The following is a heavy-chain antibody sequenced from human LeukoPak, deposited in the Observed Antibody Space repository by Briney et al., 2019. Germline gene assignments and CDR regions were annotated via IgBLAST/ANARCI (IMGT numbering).Heavy chain of an antibody. V-gene: IGHV4-34*01. D-gene: IGHD6-13*01. J-gene: IGHJ4*02. CDR3: ARDLAAAQSGGFDY. CDR2: INHSGST. Sequence: SETLSLTCAVYGGSVSGYYWSWIRQPPGKGLEWIGEINHSGSTNYNPSLKSRVTISVDTSKNQFSLKLSSVTAADTAVYYCARDLAAAQSGGFDYWGQGTLVTVSS. CDR1: GGSVSGYY.